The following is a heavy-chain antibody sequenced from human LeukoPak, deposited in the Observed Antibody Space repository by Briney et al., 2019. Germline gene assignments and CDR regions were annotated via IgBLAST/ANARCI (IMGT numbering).Heavy chain of an antibody. CDR1: GFTFSSYG. D-gene: IGHD3-3*01. CDR3: AKAPLRFLEWLLYSNYFDY. J-gene: IGHJ4*02. V-gene: IGHV3-30*18. Sequence: PGGSLRLSCAASGFTFSSYGMHWVRQAPGKGLEWVAVISYDGSNKYYADSVKGRFTISRDNSKNTLYLQMNSLRAEDTAVYYCAKAPLRFLEWLLYSNYFDYWGQGTLVTVSS. CDR2: ISYDGSNK.